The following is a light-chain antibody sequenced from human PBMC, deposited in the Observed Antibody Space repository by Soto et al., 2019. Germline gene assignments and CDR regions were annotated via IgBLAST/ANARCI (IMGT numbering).Light chain of an antibody. Sequence: IVMTQYPANRSVSPGERATLSCRASQSVSSNLAWYQQKPGQAPRLLIYGASTRATGIPARFSGSGCGTEFFLPISSLQSEDFAVYYCQQYNNWPPITFGQGTRLEIK. V-gene: IGKV3-15*01. CDR3: QQYNNWPPIT. CDR1: QSVSSN. J-gene: IGKJ5*01. CDR2: GAS.